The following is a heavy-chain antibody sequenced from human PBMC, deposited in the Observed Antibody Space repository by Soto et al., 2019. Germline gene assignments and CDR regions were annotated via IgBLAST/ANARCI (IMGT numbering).Heavy chain of an antibody. J-gene: IGHJ4*02. CDR2: MYYSGSP. CDR1: GGSLNSGGYY. CDR3: ARGNYGDPYDFVY. Sequence: QVQLQESGPGLVKPSQTLSLTCAVSGGSLNSGGYYWSGIRQRPGKGLEWSGYMYYSGSPYSNTSPRSRLTMSVDTSKTHFSLKLSSVTAAATAVYYCARGNYGDPYDFVYWGQGILVTVSS. D-gene: IGHD4-17*01. V-gene: IGHV4-31*11.